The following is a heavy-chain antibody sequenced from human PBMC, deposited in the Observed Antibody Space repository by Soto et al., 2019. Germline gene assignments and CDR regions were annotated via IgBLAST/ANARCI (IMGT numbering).Heavy chain of an antibody. V-gene: IGHV3-33*01. D-gene: IGHD3-22*01. CDR2: IWYDGSNK. CDR3: ARDLIAVGIPLYAFDI. J-gene: IGHJ3*02. Sequence: GGSLRLSCEASGFPFSSNGVHWVRPAPGKGLEWVAVIWYDGSNKYYADSVKGRFTISRDNSKNTLYLKMNSLRAEDTAVYYCARDLIAVGIPLYAFDIWGQGTMVTRLL. CDR1: GFPFSSNG.